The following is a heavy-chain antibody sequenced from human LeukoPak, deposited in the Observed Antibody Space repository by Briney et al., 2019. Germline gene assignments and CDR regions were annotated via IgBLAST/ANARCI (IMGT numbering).Heavy chain of an antibody. Sequence: SETLSLTCTVSGGSISSYYWSWIRQPPGKGLEWIGYIYYGGSTNYNPSLKSRVTISVDTSKNQFSLKLSSVTAADTAVYYCARAPQVSYPYYFDYWGQGTLVTVSS. D-gene: IGHD5-18*01. CDR3: ARAPQVSYPYYFDY. V-gene: IGHV4-59*01. CDR2: IYYGGST. J-gene: IGHJ4*02. CDR1: GGSISSYY.